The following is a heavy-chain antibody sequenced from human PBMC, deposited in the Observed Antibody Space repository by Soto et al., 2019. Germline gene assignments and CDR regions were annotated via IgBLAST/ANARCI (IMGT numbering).Heavy chain of an antibody. CDR1: GGTFSSYT. CDR2: IIPILGIA. J-gene: IGHJ4*02. D-gene: IGHD5-18*01. Sequence: QVQLVQSGAEVKKPGSSVKVSCKASGGTFSSYTISWVRQAPGQGLEWMGRIIPILGIANYAQKFQGRVTXTXDXXTSTAYMELSSLRSEDTAVYYCATDTRGYSYGFDYWGQGTLVTVSS. CDR3: ATDTRGYSYGFDY. V-gene: IGHV1-69*02.